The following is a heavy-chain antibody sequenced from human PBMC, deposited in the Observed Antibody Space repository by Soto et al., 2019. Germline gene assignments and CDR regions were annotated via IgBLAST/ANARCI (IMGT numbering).Heavy chain of an antibody. CDR3: AKDKGGYDFWSGYYTDY. V-gene: IGHV3-23*01. J-gene: IGHJ4*02. CDR1: GFTFSSYA. D-gene: IGHD3-3*01. Sequence: GESLRLSCAASGFTFSSYAMSWVRQAPGKGLEWVSAISGSGGSTYYADSVKGRFTISRDNSKNTLYLQMNSLRAEDTAVYYCAKDKGGYDFWSGYYTDYWGQGTLVTVSS. CDR2: ISGSGGST.